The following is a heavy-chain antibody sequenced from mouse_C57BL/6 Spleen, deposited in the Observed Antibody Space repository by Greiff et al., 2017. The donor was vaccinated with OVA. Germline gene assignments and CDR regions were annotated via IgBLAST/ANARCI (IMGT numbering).Heavy chain of an antibody. CDR2: INPSNGGT. Sequence: VQLQQPGTELVKPGASVKLSCKASGYTFTSYWMHWVKQRPGQGLEWIGNINPSNGGTNYNEKFKSKATLTVDKSSSTAYMQLSSLTSEDSAVYDCARGGYYLYYFDYWGQGTTLTVSS. V-gene: IGHV1-53*01. J-gene: IGHJ2*01. CDR3: ARGGYYLYYFDY. D-gene: IGHD2-3*01. CDR1: GYTFTSYW.